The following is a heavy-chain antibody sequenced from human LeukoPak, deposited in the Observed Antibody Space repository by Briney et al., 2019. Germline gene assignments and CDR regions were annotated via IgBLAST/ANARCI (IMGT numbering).Heavy chain of an antibody. Sequence: ASVKVSCKASGGTFSSYAISWVRQAPGQGLEWMGWISAYNGNTNYAQKLQGRVTMTTDTSTSTAYMELRSLRSDDTAVYYCARRDYSREFDYWGQGTLVTVSS. CDR1: GGTFSSYA. V-gene: IGHV1-18*01. D-gene: IGHD4-11*01. J-gene: IGHJ4*02. CDR3: ARRDYSREFDY. CDR2: ISAYNGNT.